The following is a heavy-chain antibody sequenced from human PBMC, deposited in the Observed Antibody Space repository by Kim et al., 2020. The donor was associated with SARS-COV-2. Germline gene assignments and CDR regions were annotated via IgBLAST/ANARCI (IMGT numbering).Heavy chain of an antibody. CDR1: GFTFSSYG. D-gene: IGHD3-22*01. CDR3: ARDGDDSSGYYYVPYSPVMDV. V-gene: IGHV3-33*01. CDR2: IWYDGSNK. J-gene: IGHJ6*02. Sequence: GGSLRLSCAASGFTFSSYGMHWVRQAPGKGLEWVAVIWYDGSNKYYADSVKGRFTISRDNSKNTLYLQMNSLRAEDTAVYYCARDGDDSSGYYYVPYSPVMDVWGQGTTVTVSS.